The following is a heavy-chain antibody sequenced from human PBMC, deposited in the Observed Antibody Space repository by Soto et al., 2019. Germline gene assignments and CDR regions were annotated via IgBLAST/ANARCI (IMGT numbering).Heavy chain of an antibody. V-gene: IGHV4-61*01. Sequence: ETLSLTCTVSGGSVSSGSYYWSWIRQPPGKGLEWIGYIYYSGSTNYNPSLKSRVTISVDTSKNQFSLKLSSVTAADTAVYYCARDVDNWNYFDYWGQGTLVTVSS. CDR2: IYYSGST. CDR1: GGSVSSGSYY. CDR3: ARDVDNWNYFDY. D-gene: IGHD1-20*01. J-gene: IGHJ4*02.